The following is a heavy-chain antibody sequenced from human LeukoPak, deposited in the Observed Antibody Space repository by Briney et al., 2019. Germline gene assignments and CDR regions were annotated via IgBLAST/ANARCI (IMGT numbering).Heavy chain of an antibody. D-gene: IGHD5-24*01. V-gene: IGHV3-53*01. Sequence: GGSLRLSCAASGFTVSSNYMSWVRQAPGKGLEWVSVIYSGGSTYYADSVKGRFTISRDNSKNTLYLQMNSLRAEDTAVYYCARVDGYYYYYMDVWGQGTTVTVSS. CDR2: IYSGGST. CDR3: ARVDGYYYYYMDV. J-gene: IGHJ6*03. CDR1: GFTVSSNY.